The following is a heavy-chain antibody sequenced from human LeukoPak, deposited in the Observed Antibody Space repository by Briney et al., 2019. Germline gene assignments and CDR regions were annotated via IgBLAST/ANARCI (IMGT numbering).Heavy chain of an antibody. Sequence: GGSLRLSCAASGFTFSSYGMHWLRQAPGKGLEWVAFIRYDGSNKYYADSVKGRFTISRDNSKNTLYLQMNSLRAEDTAVYYCAKERDTAMVTIDYWGQGTLVTVSS. CDR3: AKERDTAMVTIDY. D-gene: IGHD5-18*01. CDR1: GFTFSSYG. J-gene: IGHJ4*02. CDR2: IRYDGSNK. V-gene: IGHV3-30*02.